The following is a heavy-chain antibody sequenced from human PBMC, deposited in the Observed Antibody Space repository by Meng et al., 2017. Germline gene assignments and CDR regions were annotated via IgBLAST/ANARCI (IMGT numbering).Heavy chain of an antibody. CDR2: IERKSDGGTI. CDR1: GLRFTDAW. J-gene: IGHJ4*02. V-gene: IGHV3-15*04. D-gene: IGHD6-13*01. CDR3: ATGAAAADH. Sequence: EVQLVESGGGLVKPGGSLRLSCVASGLRFTDAWMSWVRQAPGKGLEWVGRIERKSDGGTIYYAAPEKGRFTISRDDSKNTLYLQMDSLINEDTAVYFCATGAAAADHWGQGTLVTVSS.